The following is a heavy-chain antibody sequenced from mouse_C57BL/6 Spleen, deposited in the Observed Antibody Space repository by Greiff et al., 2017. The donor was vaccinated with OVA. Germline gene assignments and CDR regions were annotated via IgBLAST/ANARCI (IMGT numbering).Heavy chain of an antibody. CDR1: GYTFTSYG. V-gene: IGHV1-69*01. CDR2: IDTSDSTT. D-gene: IGHD5-2*01. J-gene: IGHJ1*03. Sequence: VQLQQPGAGLVMPGASVTLSCKASGYTFTSYGMRWVKQSPGQGLEWIGEIDTSDSTTNYNPKSKVNAIMTVDKTSHTAYMQLSSLTSEDSAVYYCARSLNNWYFDVWGTGTTLTVSS. CDR3: ARSLNNWYFDV.